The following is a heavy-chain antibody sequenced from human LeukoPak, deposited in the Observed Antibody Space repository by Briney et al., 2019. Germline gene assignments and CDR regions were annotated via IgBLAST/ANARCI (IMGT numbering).Heavy chain of an antibody. V-gene: IGHV3-48*03. Sequence: GGSLRLSCAASGFTFSSYEMNWVRQAPGKGLEWVSYISSSGSTIYYADSVKGRFTISRDNAKNSLSLQMNSLRAEDTAVYYCARSPAYSYGHPYYFDYWGQGTLVTVSS. D-gene: IGHD5-18*01. J-gene: IGHJ4*02. CDR2: ISSSGSTI. CDR1: GFTFSSYE. CDR3: ARSPAYSYGHPYYFDY.